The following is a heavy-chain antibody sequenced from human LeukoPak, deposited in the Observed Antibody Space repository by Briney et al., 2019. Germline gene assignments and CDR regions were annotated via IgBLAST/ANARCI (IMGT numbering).Heavy chain of an antibody. CDR3: ARHPFYYYYYYYMNV. J-gene: IGHJ6*03. CDR2: IYHSGST. CDR1: GGSISSSSYY. V-gene: IGHV4-39*01. D-gene: IGHD3-3*01. Sequence: SETLSLTCTVSGGSISSSSYYWGWIRQPPGKGLEWIGSIYHSGSTYRNPSLKSRVTLSVDTSKNQFSLELSSVTAADTAVYYCARHPFYYYYYYYMNVWGKGTTVTISS.